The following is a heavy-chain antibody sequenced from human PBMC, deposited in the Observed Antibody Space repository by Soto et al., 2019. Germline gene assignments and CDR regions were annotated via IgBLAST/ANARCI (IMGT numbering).Heavy chain of an antibody. Sequence: QITLKESGPTLVKPTQTLTLTCTFSGFSLSTSGVGVGWIRQPPGKALEWLALNYVDDAKRYSPSLKSRLTITKDTSKNQVVLTMTNMDPVDTATYYCAHSRCGGDCLQSYSSHYYYGMDVWGQGTTVTVSS. D-gene: IGHD2-21*02. V-gene: IGHV2-5*02. J-gene: IGHJ6*02. CDR3: AHSRCGGDCLQSYSSHYYYGMDV. CDR1: GFSLSTSGVG. CDR2: NYVDDAK.